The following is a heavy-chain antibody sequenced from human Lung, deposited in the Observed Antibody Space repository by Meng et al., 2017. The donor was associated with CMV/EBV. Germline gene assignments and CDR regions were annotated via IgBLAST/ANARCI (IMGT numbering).Heavy chain of an antibody. V-gene: IGHV1-69*10. Sequence: SVKVSCKASGGTFSGYAISWVRQAPGQGLEWMGGIIPILGIANYAQKFQGRVTITADKSTSTAYMELSSLRSEDTAVYYCARDDRNYDFWSGYSNLGYFEYWXQGTXVTVSS. CDR1: GGTFSGYA. D-gene: IGHD3-3*01. CDR3: ARDDRNYDFWSGYSNLGYFEY. CDR2: IIPILGIA. J-gene: IGHJ4*02.